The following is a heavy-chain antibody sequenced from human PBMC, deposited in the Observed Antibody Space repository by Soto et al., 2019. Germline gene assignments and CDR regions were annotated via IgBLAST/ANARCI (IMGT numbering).Heavy chain of an antibody. Sequence: QVQLVESGGGLVKPGGSLRLSCAASGFTFSDYYMSWIRQAPGQGLEWVSYISSSSSYTNYADSVKGGFTISRENAKNSLYVQMNSLRAEDTAVYYCARGDIVVGYYGMDVWGQGTTVTVSS. V-gene: IGHV3-11*06. D-gene: IGHD2-2*01. CDR1: GFTFSDYY. CDR2: ISSSSSYT. CDR3: ARGDIVVGYYGMDV. J-gene: IGHJ6*02.